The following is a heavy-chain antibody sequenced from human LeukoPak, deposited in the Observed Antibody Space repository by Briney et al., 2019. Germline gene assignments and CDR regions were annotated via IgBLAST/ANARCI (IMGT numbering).Heavy chain of an antibody. CDR1: RFTFTDHY. CDR3: VREGEGPLSKDFDY. Sequence: SVTVSCKSSRFTFTDHYIHWVRQGAGQGHAGMGYSGHHSTFTSPPQVFQGRVTMTRDASKRTAYMELTRLTSDDTAVYYCVREGEGPLSKDFDYWGQGTLVTVSS. D-gene: IGHD2/OR15-2a*01. CDR2: SGHHSTFT. J-gene: IGHJ4*02. V-gene: IGHV1-2*02.